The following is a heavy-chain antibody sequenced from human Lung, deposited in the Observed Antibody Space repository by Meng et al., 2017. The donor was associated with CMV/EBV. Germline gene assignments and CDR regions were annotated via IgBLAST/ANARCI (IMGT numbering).Heavy chain of an antibody. J-gene: IGHJ4*02. V-gene: IGHV1-8*01. Sequence: SXXVSXKASGYTFTNYDINWVRRATGQGLEWLGWINPNNYNTGYAHQFQGRVTMTRTTSISTAYLELIGLRSEDTAVYYCARGRAGSGSPYYFDYWGQGXLVTVSS. CDR2: INPNNYNT. CDR3: ARGRAGSGSPYYFDY. CDR1: GYTFTNYD. D-gene: IGHD3-10*01.